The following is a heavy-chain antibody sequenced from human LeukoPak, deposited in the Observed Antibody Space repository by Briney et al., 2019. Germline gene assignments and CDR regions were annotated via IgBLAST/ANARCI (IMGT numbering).Heavy chain of an antibody. CDR1: GFPFSGSA. J-gene: IGHJ4*02. V-gene: IGHV3-73*01. CDR2: IRSKANNYAT. CDR3: TKEDDYYDSSGPPY. D-gene: IGHD3-22*01. Sequence: GGSLRLSFAASGFPFSGSAMYWVRPASGKGLEGVGRIRSKANNYATAYAASVKGRFTISRDDSKNTVYLQMNSLKTEDTAVYYCTKEDDYYDSSGPPYWGQGTLVTVSS.